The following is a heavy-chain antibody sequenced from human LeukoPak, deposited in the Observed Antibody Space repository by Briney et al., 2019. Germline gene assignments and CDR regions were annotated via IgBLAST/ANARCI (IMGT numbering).Heavy chain of an antibody. Sequence: GGSLRLSCAASGFTFDDFGMSWVRQAPGKGLEWVSAISGSGGSTYYADSVKGRFTISRDNSKNTLYLQMNSLRAEDTAVYYCAKDRWSGSYVYWGQGTLVTVSS. CDR2: ISGSGGST. CDR3: AKDRWSGSYVY. J-gene: IGHJ4*02. D-gene: IGHD1-26*01. V-gene: IGHV3-23*01. CDR1: GFTFDDFG.